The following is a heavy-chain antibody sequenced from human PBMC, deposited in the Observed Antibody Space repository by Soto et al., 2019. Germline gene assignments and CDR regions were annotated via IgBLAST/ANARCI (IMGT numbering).Heavy chain of an antibody. CDR2: IYYSGST. V-gene: IGHV4-31*03. J-gene: IGHJ3*02. Sequence: SETLSLTCTVSGGSISSGGYYWSWIRQHPGKGLEWIGYIYYSGSTYYNPSLKSRVTISVDTSKNQFSLKLSSVTAADTAVYYCARRRIAARTDAFDIWGQGTMVTVSS. D-gene: IGHD6-6*01. CDR3: ARRRIAARTDAFDI. CDR1: GGSISSGGYY.